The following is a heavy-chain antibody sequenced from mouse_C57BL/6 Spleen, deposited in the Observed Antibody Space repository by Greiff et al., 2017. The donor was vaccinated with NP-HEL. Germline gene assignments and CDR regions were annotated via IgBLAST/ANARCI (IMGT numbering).Heavy chain of an antibody. CDR2: FYPGRGSI. V-gene: IGHV1-62-2*01. CDR1: GYTFTEYT. J-gene: IGHJ4*01. CDR3: ARHENYYGSRDYYAMDY. D-gene: IGHD1-1*01. Sequence: VQLQQSGAELVKPGASVKLSCKASGYTFTEYTIHWVKQRSGQGLEWIGWFYPGRGSIKYNEKFKDKATLTADKSSSTVYMELSRLTSEDSAVYFCARHENYYGSRDYYAMDYWGQGTSVTVSS.